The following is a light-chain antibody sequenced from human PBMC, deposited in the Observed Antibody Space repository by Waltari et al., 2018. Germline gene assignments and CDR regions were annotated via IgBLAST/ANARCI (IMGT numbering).Light chain of an antibody. CDR2: EVN. J-gene: IGLJ3*02. CDR3: CSYAGSSTWV. Sequence: QSALIQPASVSGSPGQSITISCTGTSSDVGSFKLVPWYQPPPGKAPKVLIYEVNKRPSGVSNRFSGSKSGNTASLTISGLQAEDEADYYCCSYAGSSTWVFGGGTELTVL. CDR1: SSDVGSFKL. V-gene: IGLV2-23*02.